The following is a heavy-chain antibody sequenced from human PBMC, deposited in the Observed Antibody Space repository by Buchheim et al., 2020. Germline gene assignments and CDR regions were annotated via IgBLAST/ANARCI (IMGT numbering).Heavy chain of an antibody. J-gene: IGHJ5*02. CDR1: GFTFSTYW. CDR3: ARGRGYFYSNEDNWPDP. Sequence: VQLVESGGGLVQPGGSLRLSCAASGFTFSTYWMSWVRQAPGKGPEWVANIKEDGSEKYYVDSVKARFSISRDNAKNSVYQKMNSLRAEDTAMYYCARGRGYFYSNEDNWPDPWGQGTL. D-gene: IGHD1-1*01. CDR2: IKEDGSEK. V-gene: IGHV3-7*01.